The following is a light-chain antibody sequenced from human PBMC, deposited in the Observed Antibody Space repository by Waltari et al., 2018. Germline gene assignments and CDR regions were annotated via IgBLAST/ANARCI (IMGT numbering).Light chain of an antibody. CDR1: GSDVGAYNY. V-gene: IGLV2-14*01. J-gene: IGLJ2*01. CDR3: SSYTSSSTLDVV. CDR2: DVS. Sequence: QSALTQPASVSGSPGQSITISCTGTGSDVGAYNYVSWYQQHPGKAPKLMIYDVSNRPSGVSNRFSGSKSGNTASLTISGLQAEDEADYYCSSYTSSSTLDVVFGGGTKLTVL.